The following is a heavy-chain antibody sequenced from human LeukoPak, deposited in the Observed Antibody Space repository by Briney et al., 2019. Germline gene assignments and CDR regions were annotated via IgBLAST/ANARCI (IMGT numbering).Heavy chain of an antibody. V-gene: IGHV3-23*01. CDR3: VKDLTYYYGQDPLLHY. J-gene: IGHJ4*02. Sequence: GGSLRLSCAASGFTFSAYAMNWVRQAPGNGLEWVSSIGGRILSGGGGTTYYADSVKGRFTISRDNSKNTLYLQMDSLSVEDTAVYYCVKDLTYYYGQDPLLHYWGQGMLVTVSS. CDR1: GFTFSAYA. D-gene: IGHD3-10*01. CDR2: IGGRILSGGGGTT.